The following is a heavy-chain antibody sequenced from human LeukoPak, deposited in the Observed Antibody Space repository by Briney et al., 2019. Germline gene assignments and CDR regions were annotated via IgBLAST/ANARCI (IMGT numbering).Heavy chain of an antibody. CDR3: ARRYCSGGTCYCFDY. V-gene: IGHV5-51*01. D-gene: IGHD2-15*01. Sequence: GESLKISCEASGYSFSSHGIVWVRQMPGKGLEWMGIINPADSVTIYSPSFQGQVTISADKSITTAYLQWSSLKASDTAMYYCARRYCSGGTCYCFDYWGQGALVTVSS. J-gene: IGHJ4*02. CDR2: INPADSVT. CDR1: GYSFSSHG.